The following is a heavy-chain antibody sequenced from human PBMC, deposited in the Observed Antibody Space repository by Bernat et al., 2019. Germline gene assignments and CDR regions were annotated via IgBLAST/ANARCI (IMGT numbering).Heavy chain of an antibody. CDR1: GFIFRDHY. J-gene: IGHJ4*02. CDR2: SRNRANSHTT. CDR3: ARGPPCSGGTCFDY. Sequence: EVQLVESGGGLVQPGGSLRLSCAASGFIFRDHYMDWVRQAPGKGLEWVGRSRNRANSHTTEYTASVKGRFIISRDDSKNSLYLQMNSLKTEDTAVYYCARGPPCSGGTCFDYWGQGTLVTVSS. D-gene: IGHD2-15*01. V-gene: IGHV3-72*01.